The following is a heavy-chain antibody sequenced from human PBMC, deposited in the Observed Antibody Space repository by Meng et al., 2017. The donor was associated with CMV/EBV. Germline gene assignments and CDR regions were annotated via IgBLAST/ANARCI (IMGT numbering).Heavy chain of an antibody. Sequence: ASVKVSCKASGYTFTGYDMLWVRQAPGQGLEWMGWVNPNSGGTNYAQKFQGRVTMTRDTSISTSDMELRRLRSDDTAVYYCANEVPDDKITLLTRGSFDYWGQGTLVTVSS. J-gene: IGHJ4*01. CDR2: VNPNSGGT. CDR3: ANEVPDDKITLLTRGSFDY. CDR1: GYTFTGYD. D-gene: IGHD3-9*01. V-gene: IGHV1-2*02.